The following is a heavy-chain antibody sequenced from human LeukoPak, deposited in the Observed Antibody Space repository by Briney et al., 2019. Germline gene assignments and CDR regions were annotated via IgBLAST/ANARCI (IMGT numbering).Heavy chain of an antibody. CDR1: GYTFTGYY. Sequence: ASVKVSCKASGYTFTGYYMHWVRQAPGQGLEWMGWINPSSGGTNYAQKFQGRVTMTRDRSISTAYMELSSLRSDDTAVYYCARVRSSYGYHFDYWGQGTLVTVSS. J-gene: IGHJ4*02. D-gene: IGHD5-24*01. CDR2: INPSSGGT. V-gene: IGHV1-2*02. CDR3: ARVRSSYGYHFDY.